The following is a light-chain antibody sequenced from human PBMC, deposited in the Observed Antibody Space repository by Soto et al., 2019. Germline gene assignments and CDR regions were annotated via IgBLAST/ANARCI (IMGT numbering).Light chain of an antibody. Sequence: EILFTPSPGPPFFLSGGRAHASLQASQSVSSNLAWYQQKPGQAPRLLIYGASTRATGIPARFSGSGSGTEFTLTISSLQSEDFAVYYCQKYNNWPRKFGQGNTGAIK. CDR3: QKYNNWPRK. V-gene: IGKV3-15*01. CDR2: GAS. J-gene: IGKJ1*01. CDR1: QSVSSN.